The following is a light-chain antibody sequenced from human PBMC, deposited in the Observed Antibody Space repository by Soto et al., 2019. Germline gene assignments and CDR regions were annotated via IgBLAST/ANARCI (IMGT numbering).Light chain of an antibody. J-gene: IGKJ2*01. Sequence: DIQMTQSPSSVSVSIGDRVTITCRASQDISSSWLAWYQQKPGKAPDLLIYGVSSLPSGVPSRFSGSGSGTYFTLTISSLRPEDVATYYCHQAHTFPYTFGQGTKLEIK. CDR2: GVS. V-gene: IGKV1-12*01. CDR1: QDISSSW. CDR3: HQAHTFPYT.